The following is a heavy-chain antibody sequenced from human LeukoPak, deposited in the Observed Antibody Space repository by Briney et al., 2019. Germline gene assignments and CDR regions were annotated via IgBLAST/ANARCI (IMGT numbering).Heavy chain of an antibody. CDR3: ARAMRNYCSGGSCYFRPLDY. V-gene: IGHV1-18*01. CDR2: ISAYNGNA. D-gene: IGHD2-15*01. Sequence: ASVKVSCKASGYTFTSYGISWVRQAPGQGLEWMGWISAYNGNANYAQKLQGRVTMTTDTSTSTAYMELRSLRSDDTAVYYCARAMRNYCSGGSCYFRPLDYWGQGTLVTVSS. J-gene: IGHJ4*02. CDR1: GYTFTSYG.